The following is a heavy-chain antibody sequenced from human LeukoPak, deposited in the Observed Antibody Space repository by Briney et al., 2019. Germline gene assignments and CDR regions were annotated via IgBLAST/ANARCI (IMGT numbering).Heavy chain of an antibody. J-gene: IGHJ4*02. Sequence: PGGSLRLFCAASGFTVNSYWMQWVRQAPGEGLVWVSRINRDGSYTRNADSVKGRFTISKDSAKNTLFLQMNSLRAEDTAVYYCAREGYCSSTSCYPDYWGQGTLVTVSS. V-gene: IGHV3-74*01. CDR3: AREGYCSSTSCYPDY. CDR2: INRDGSYT. CDR1: GFTVNSYW. D-gene: IGHD2-2*01.